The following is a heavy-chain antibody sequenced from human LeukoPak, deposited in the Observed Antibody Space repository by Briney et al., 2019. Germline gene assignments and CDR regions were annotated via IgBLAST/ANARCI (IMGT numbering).Heavy chain of an antibody. Sequence: GGSLRLSCAASGFTFSSYAMNWVRQAPGKGLEWVSSITSTTTYINYADSLKGRSTISRGNAESSLCLQMNSLRAEDTAVYYCARGGLWYYDSSGPFDYWGQGTLVTVSS. CDR2: ITSTTTYI. D-gene: IGHD3-22*01. CDR1: GFTFSSYA. CDR3: ARGGLWYYDSSGPFDY. V-gene: IGHV3-21*01. J-gene: IGHJ4*02.